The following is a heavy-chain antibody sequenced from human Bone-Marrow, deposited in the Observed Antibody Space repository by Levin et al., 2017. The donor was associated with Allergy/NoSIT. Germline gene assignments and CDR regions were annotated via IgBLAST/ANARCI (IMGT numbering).Heavy chain of an antibody. CDR1: GFIFSNFA. Sequence: GESLKISCEASGFIFSNFAMHWVRQAPGKGLEWVAVIWHDGSNEYYLDSVKGRFIISRDNSKNKVYLQMNRLRAEDTGVYYCARDWRRAGYTYGYYYYDGMDVWGQGTMVTVSS. J-gene: IGHJ6*02. CDR3: ARDWRRAGYTYGYYYYDGMDV. CDR2: IWHDGSNE. D-gene: IGHD5-18*01. V-gene: IGHV3-33*01.